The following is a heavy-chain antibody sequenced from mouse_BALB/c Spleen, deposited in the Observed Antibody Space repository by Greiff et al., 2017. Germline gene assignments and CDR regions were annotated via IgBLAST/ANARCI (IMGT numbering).Heavy chain of an antibody. D-gene: IGHD2-10*01. CDR2: ISNGGGST. V-gene: IGHV5-12-2*01. Sequence: EVHLVESGGGLVQPGGSLKLSCAASGFTFSSYTMSWVRQTPEKRLEWVAYISNGGGSTYYPDTVKGRFTISRDNAKNTLYLQMSSLKSEDTAMYYCARTYSGGAMDYWGQGTSVTVSS. J-gene: IGHJ4*01. CDR3: ARTYSGGAMDY. CDR1: GFTFSSYT.